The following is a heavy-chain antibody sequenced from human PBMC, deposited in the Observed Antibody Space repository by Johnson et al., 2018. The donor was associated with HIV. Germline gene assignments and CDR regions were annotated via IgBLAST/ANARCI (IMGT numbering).Heavy chain of an antibody. CDR3: AKGGPLFVDAFDI. V-gene: IGHV3-9*01. CDR1: GFTIDDDA. CDR2: ISWNSDTI. D-gene: IGHD3-3*01. Sequence: VQLVESGGGVVQPGRSLRLSCAPSGFTIDDDAIHWVRQAPGKGLEWVSGISWNSDTIGYADSVKGRFAISRDNAKNSLYLQMNSLRAEDTALYYCAKGGPLFVDAFDIWGQGTMVTVSS. J-gene: IGHJ3*02.